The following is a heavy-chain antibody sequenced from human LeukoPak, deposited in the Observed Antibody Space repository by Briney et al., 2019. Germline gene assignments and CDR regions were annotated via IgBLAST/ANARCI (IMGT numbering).Heavy chain of an antibody. CDR1: GFTLSFYA. V-gene: IGHV3-64D*09. Sequence: GGSLRLSCSASGFTLSFYAMGWVRQAPGKRLEYVSAISSNGGSTYYADSVKGRFTISRDNSKNTLYLQMSSLRADDTAVYYCVKGFPHYYDSSGFGAFDVWGQGTIVTVSS. J-gene: IGHJ3*01. CDR2: ISSNGGST. CDR3: VKGFPHYYDSSGFGAFDV. D-gene: IGHD3-22*01.